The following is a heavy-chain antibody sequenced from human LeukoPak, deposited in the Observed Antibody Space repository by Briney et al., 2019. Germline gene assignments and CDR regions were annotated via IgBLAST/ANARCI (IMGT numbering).Heavy chain of an antibody. J-gene: IGHJ4*02. CDR2: ISWNSANI. V-gene: IGHV3-9*01. Sequence: SLKTSLAGSGFTFCYNAMDWVRESSGEGLEGVSSISWNSANIGYADSVEGRFTISRDNAKDSLYLQMNSLRDDDTALYYCAKGPPGFWIQLWYFDYWGQGTLVTVSS. CDR3: AKGPPGFWIQLWYFDY. D-gene: IGHD5-18*01. CDR1: GFTFCYNA.